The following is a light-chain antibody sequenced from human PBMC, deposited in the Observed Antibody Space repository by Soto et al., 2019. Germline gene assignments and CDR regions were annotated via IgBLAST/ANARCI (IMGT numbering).Light chain of an antibody. J-gene: IGKJ5*01. V-gene: IGKV1-39*01. CDR1: QNIRSY. Sequence: DIQMIQSPSSLSASVGDRVTISCRASQNIRSYVNWYQHKAGKAPKLLIHDATTLQSGVPSRFSGSGSGTDFTLTINSPQPEDFASYYCQQSYDVSPITFGQGTRLEIK. CDR2: DAT. CDR3: QQSYDVSPIT.